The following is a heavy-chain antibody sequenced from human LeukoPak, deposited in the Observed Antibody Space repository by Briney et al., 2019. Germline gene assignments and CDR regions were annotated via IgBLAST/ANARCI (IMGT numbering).Heavy chain of an antibody. CDR3: ARGGYSYGYGDY. J-gene: IGHJ4*02. D-gene: IGHD5-18*01. Sequence: KTGGSLRLSCAASGFTFSSYSMNWVRQAPGKGLEWVSSISSSSSYIYYADSVKGRFTISRDNAKNSLYLQMNSLRAEDTAVYYCARGGYSYGYGDYWGQGTLVTVSS. CDR2: ISSSSSYI. CDR1: GFTFSSYS. V-gene: IGHV3-21*01.